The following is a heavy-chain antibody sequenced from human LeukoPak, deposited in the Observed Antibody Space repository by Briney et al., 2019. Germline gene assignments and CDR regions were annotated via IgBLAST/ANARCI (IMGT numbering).Heavy chain of an antibody. CDR2: IYYSGST. CDR3: ARDNSYGYDY. D-gene: IGHD5-18*01. CDR1: GGSISFYY. V-gene: IGHV4-59*01. J-gene: IGHJ4*02. Sequence: SETLSLTCTVSGGSISFYYCSWLRQPPGKGLEWIGYIYYSGSTNYNPSLKSRVTISVDTSKNQFSLKLSSVTAADTAVYYCARDNSYGYDYWGQGTLVTVSS.